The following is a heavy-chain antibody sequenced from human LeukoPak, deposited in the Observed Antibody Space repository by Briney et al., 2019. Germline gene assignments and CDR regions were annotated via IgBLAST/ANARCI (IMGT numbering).Heavy chain of an antibody. CDR2: ISGSGGST. CDR3: AKVRHIVVVTAAFDY. CDR1: GLTFSSYA. J-gene: IGHJ4*02. D-gene: IGHD2-21*02. Sequence: GGSLRLSCAASGLTFSSYAMSWVRQAPGKGLEWVSAISGSGGSTYYADSVKGRFTISRDNSKNTLYLQMNSLRAEDTAVYYCAKVRHIVVVTAAFDYWGQGTLVTVSS. V-gene: IGHV3-23*01.